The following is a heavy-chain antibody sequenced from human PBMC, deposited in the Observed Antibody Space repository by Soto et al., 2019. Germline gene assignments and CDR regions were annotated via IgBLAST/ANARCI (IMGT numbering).Heavy chain of an antibody. CDR1: GGSFSDYY. CDR2: INHSGST. V-gene: IGHV4-34*01. J-gene: IGHJ4*02. D-gene: IGHD5-18*01. Sequence: SETLSLTCAVYGGSFSDYYWSWIRQPPGKGLEWIAEINHSGSTTYNPSLKSRVTISVDTSKNQFSLKMTSVTAADTPVYFCARSIRIEHSYGLDYWGPGTRVTVYS. CDR3: ARSIRIEHSYGLDY.